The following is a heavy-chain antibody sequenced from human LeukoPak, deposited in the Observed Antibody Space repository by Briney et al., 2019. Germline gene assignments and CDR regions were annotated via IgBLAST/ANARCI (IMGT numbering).Heavy chain of an antibody. CDR2: ISGSGGST. D-gene: IGHD6-13*01. CDR3: AKYGQYSSSWYGDWFDP. Sequence: GGSLRLSCAASGFTFSSYAMSWVRQAPGKGLEWVSAISGSGGSTYYADSVEGRFTISRDNSKNTRYLQMNSLRAEDTAVYYCAKYGQYSSSWYGDWFDPWGQGTLVTVSS. J-gene: IGHJ5*02. CDR1: GFTFSSYA. V-gene: IGHV3-23*01.